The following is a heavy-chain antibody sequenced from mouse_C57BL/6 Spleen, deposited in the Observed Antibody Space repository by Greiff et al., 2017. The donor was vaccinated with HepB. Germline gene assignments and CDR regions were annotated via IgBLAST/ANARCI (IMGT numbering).Heavy chain of an antibody. CDR3: ARNNGSRYGNWFAY. V-gene: IGHV1-82*01. CDR1: GYAFSSSW. Sequence: VQLQQSGPELVKPGASVKISCKASGYAFSSSWMNWVKQRPGKGLEWIGRIYPGDGDTNYNGKFKGKATLTADKSSSTAYMQLSSLTSENSAVYFCARNNGSRYGNWFAYWGEETLVTVSA. J-gene: IGHJ3*01. D-gene: IGHD1-1*01. CDR2: IYPGDGDT.